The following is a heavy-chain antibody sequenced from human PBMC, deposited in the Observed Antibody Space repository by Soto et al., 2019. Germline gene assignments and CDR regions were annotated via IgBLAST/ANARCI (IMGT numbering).Heavy chain of an antibody. J-gene: IGHJ4*02. CDR2: ISGSGGST. V-gene: IGHV3-23*01. CDR1: GFTFSSYA. D-gene: IGHD3-22*01. Sequence: GGSLRLSCAASGFTFSSYAMSWVRQAPGKGLEWVSAISGSGGSTYYADSVKGRFTISRDNSKNTLYLQMNSLRAEDTAVYYCAKDGGHYSDSSGYYYYWGQGTLVTVSS. CDR3: AKDGGHYSDSSGYYYY.